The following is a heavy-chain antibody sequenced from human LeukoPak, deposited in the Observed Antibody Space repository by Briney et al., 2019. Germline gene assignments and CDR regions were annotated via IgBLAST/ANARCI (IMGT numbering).Heavy chain of an antibody. V-gene: IGHV1-69*13. J-gene: IGHJ4*02. CDR1: GGTFSSYA. CDR3: ARDRLTSRLRLGELSLGWYYFDY. D-gene: IGHD3-16*02. CDR2: IIPIFGTA. Sequence: GASVKVSCKASGGTFSSYAISWVRQAPGQGLEWMGGIIPIFGTANYAQTFQGRVTITADESTSTAYMELSSLRSEDTAVYYCARDRLTSRLRLGELSLGWYYFDYWGQGTLVTVSS.